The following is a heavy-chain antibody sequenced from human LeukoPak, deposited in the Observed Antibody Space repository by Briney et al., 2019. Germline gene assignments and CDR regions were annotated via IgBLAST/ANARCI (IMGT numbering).Heavy chain of an antibody. Sequence: SQILSLTCAISGDSVSSKSAAWNWIRQSPSRGLERLGRTYYRSKWYNDFAVSVKSRITINPDTSKNQFSLQLTSVTPEDTAVYYCARGVQPLHESDAFDIWGQGTMVTVSS. CDR1: GDSVSSKSAA. CDR2: TYYRSKWYN. V-gene: IGHV6-1*01. J-gene: IGHJ3*02. CDR3: ARGVQPLHESDAFDI. D-gene: IGHD2-2*01.